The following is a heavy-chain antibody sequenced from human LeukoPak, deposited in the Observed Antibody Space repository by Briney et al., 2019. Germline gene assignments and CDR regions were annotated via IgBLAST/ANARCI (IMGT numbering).Heavy chain of an antibody. CDR2: INHSGST. V-gene: IGHV4-34*01. CDR1: GGSFSGYY. D-gene: IGHD1-26*01. CDR3: ARGLGARDY. Sequence: PSETLSLTCAAYGGSFSGYYWSWIRQPPGKGLEWIGEINHSGSTNYNPSLKSRVTISVDTSKNQFSLKLSSVTAADTAVYYCARGLGARDYWGQGTLVTVSS. J-gene: IGHJ4*02.